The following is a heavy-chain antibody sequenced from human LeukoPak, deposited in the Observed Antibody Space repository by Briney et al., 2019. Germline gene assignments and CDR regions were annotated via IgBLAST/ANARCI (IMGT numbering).Heavy chain of an antibody. CDR3: ARIPTNYYDSSGYYYGFDY. CDR1: GFSLSTSGMC. J-gene: IGHJ4*02. V-gene: IGHV2-70*01. Sequence: SGPALVKPTQTLTLTFTFSGFSLSTSGMCVSWIRQPPGKALEWLALIDWDDDKYYSTSLKTRLTISKDTSKNQVVLTMTNMDPVDTATYYCARIPTNYYDSSGYYYGFDYWGQGTLVTVSS. CDR2: IDWDDDK. D-gene: IGHD3-22*01.